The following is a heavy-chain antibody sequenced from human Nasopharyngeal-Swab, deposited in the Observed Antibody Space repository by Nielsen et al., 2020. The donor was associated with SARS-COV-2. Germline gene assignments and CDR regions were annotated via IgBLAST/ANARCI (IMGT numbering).Heavy chain of an antibody. J-gene: IGHJ4*02. CDR3: ASPPLDSSGYYYGFHY. V-gene: IGHV3-30-3*01. CDR1: GFTFSSSA. CDR2: ISYDGSNK. D-gene: IGHD3-22*01. Sequence: GGSLRLSCAASGFTFSSSAMHWVRQAPGKGLEWVAVISYDGSNKYFADSVKSRFTISRDNSKNTLYLQMNSLRAEDTAVYYCASPPLDSSGYYYGFHYWGRGTLVTVSS.